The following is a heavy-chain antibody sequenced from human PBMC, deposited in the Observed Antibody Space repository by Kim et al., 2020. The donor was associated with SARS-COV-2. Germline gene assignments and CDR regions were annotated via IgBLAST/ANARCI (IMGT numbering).Heavy chain of an antibody. D-gene: IGHD4-17*01. Sequence: GSTYYNPSLNSRVTISVDTSKNQFSLKLSSVTAADTAVYYCASYGDYVNYWGQGTLVTVSS. V-gene: IGHV4-39*01. CDR3: ASYGDYVNY. J-gene: IGHJ4*02. CDR2: GST.